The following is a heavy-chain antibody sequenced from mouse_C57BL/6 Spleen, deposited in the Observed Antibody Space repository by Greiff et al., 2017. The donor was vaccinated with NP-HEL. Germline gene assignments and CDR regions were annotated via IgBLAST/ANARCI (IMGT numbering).Heavy chain of an antibody. Sequence: EVNLVESGGGLVQSGRSLRLSCATSGFTFSDFYMEWVRQAPGKGLEWIAASRNKANDYTTEYSASVKGRFIVSRDTSQSILYLQMNALRAEDTAIYYCARDGDMDYWGQGTSVTVSS. CDR3: ARDGDMDY. CDR2: SRNKANDYTT. J-gene: IGHJ4*01. V-gene: IGHV7-1*01. CDR1: GFTFSDFY.